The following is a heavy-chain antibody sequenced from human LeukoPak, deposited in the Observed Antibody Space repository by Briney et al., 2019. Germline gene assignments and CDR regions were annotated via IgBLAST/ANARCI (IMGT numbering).Heavy chain of an antibody. V-gene: IGHV4-59*01. CDR3: AREDCSGGSCSLDH. CDR1: GGSISSYY. D-gene: IGHD2-15*01. J-gene: IGHJ5*02. CDR2: IYYSGST. Sequence: SETLSLTCTVSGGSISSYYWSWIRQPPGKGLEWIGYIYYSGSTNYNPSLKSRVTISVDTSKNQFSLKLSSVTAADTAVYYCAREDCSGGSCSLDHWGQGTLVTVSS.